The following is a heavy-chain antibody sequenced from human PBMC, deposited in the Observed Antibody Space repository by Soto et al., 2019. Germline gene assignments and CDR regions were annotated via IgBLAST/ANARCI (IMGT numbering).Heavy chain of an antibody. CDR1: GYIFTNYY. V-gene: IGHV1-46*01. CDR3: ARAASGGWGFDY. D-gene: IGHD5-12*01. J-gene: IGHJ4*02. Sequence: ASVKVSGKASGYIFTNYYVYGVRQAPGQGLEWVGMINPSGGRTTFAPKFQGRVSMTRDTSTNTVFLELSSLTSEDTAIYYSARAASGGWGFDYWGQGTLVTVSS. CDR2: INPSGGRT.